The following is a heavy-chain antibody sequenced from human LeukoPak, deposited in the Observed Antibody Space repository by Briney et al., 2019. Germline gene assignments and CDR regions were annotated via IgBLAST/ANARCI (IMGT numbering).Heavy chain of an antibody. V-gene: IGHV3-30*18. CDR2: ISYDGSNK. J-gene: IGHJ4*02. CDR1: GFTFSSYG. CDR3: ANENYYDSSAYLDY. Sequence: GGSLRLSCAASGFTFSSYGTHWVRQAPGKGLEWVAVISYDGSNKYYADSVKGRFTISRDNSKNTLYLQMNSLRAEDTAVYYCANENYYDSSAYLDYWGQGTLVTVSS. D-gene: IGHD3-22*01.